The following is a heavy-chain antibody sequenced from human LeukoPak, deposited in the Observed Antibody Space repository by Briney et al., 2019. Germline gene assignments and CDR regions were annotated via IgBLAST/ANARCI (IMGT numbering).Heavy chain of an antibody. V-gene: IGHV3-23*01. CDR3: ARRSGIAVAGAFDY. Sequence: GGSLRLSCAASGFTFSSFGMSWVRQAPGRWLEWVSSISGSGDSTYYADSVKGRFTISRDNSKNTRYLQMNSLRAEDTAVYYCARRSGIAVAGAFDYWGQGTLVTVSS. CDR2: ISGSGDST. CDR1: GFTFSSFG. D-gene: IGHD6-19*01. J-gene: IGHJ4*02.